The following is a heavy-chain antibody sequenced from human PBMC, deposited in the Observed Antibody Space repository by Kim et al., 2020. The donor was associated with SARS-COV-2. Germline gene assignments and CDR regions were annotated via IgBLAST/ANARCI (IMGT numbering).Heavy chain of an antibody. V-gene: IGHV4-61*02. D-gene: IGHD2-15*01. CDR2: IYANEYT. CDR1: GASISSDAYY. CDR3: ARDHVEFGSWFDP. Sequence: SETLSLTCTVSGASISSDAYYWTWIRQTAGKGLEWIGRIYANEYTRYNPSLKSRVTISIDTSKNQFSLRLSSVTATDTAVYYCARDHVEFGSWFDPWGQGPLVTVSS. J-gene: IGHJ5*02.